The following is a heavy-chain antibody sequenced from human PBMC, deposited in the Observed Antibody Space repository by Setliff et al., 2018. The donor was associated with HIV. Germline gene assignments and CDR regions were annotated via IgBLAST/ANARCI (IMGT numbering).Heavy chain of an antibody. Sequence: SETLSLTCAVYGGSFSGYYWNWIRQPPGKGLEWIGELNHTGGTNYNPSLKSRVTISVDTSKNQFSLKLSSVTAADTAVYYCARGGTYYNFWSAYSPHPFDYWGQGTLVTVSS. CDR3: ARGGTYYNFWSAYSPHPFDY. CDR2: LNHTGGT. CDR1: GGSFSGYY. D-gene: IGHD3-3*01. V-gene: IGHV4-34*01. J-gene: IGHJ4*02.